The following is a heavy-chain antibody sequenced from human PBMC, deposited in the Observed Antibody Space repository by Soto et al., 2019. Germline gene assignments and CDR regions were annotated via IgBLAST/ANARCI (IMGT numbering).Heavy chain of an antibody. CDR2: IYSGGDT. V-gene: IGHV3-53*01. D-gene: IGHD3-10*01. CDR3: TRAGSDPGNFYISNYYAMDV. CDR1: GFRVNSDY. J-gene: IGHJ6*02. Sequence: PGGSLRLSCAASGFRVNSDYISWVRQDPGKGLEWVSLIYSGGDTYYADSVKGRFTISRDISSNTIYLHMTSLRADDTAIYYCTRAGSDPGNFYISNYYAMDVWGRGTTVTVSS.